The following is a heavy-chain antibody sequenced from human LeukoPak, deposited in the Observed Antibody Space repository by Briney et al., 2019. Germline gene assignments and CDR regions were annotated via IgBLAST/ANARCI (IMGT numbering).Heavy chain of an antibody. D-gene: IGHD6-19*01. J-gene: IGHJ4*02. CDR3: SSSGWPRSLDY. CDR1: GFIVSSNY. Sequence: GGSLRLSCAASGFIVSSNYMSWVRQAPGKGLEWVSVIYSGGSTFYADSVKGRFTISRDNSKNTLFLQMNSLTAEDTAVYYCSSSGWPRSLDYWGQGTLVTVSS. CDR2: IYSGGST. V-gene: IGHV3-53*01.